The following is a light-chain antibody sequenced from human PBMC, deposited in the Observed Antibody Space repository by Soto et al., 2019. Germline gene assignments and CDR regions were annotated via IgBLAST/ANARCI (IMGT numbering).Light chain of an antibody. J-gene: IGLJ1*01. Sequence: QSVLTQPPSVSEAPRQRVTISCSGSSSNIGNNAVNWYQQFPGKAPKLLIYYDDLLPSGVSDRFSGSKSGTSASLAISGLQSEDEADYYCAAWDDSLNGRVCGTGTKVTVL. V-gene: IGLV1-36*01. CDR2: YDD. CDR1: SSNIGNNA. CDR3: AAWDDSLNGRV.